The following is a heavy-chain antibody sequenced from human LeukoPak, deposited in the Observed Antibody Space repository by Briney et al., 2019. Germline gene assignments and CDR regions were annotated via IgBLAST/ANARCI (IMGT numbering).Heavy chain of an antibody. J-gene: IGHJ5*02. V-gene: IGHV1-69*05. Sequence: SVKVSCKASGGTFSSYAISWVRQAPGQGLEWMGRIIPIFGTANYAQKFQGRVTITTDESTSTAYMELSSLRSEDTAVYYCALPRGRTNWLDPWGQGTLVTVSS. CDR1: GGTFSSYA. CDR2: IIPIFGTA. CDR3: ALPRGRTNWLDP. D-gene: IGHD1-14*01.